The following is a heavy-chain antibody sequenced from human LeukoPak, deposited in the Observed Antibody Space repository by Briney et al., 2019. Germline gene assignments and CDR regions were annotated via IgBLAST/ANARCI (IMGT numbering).Heavy chain of an antibody. V-gene: IGHV4-59*01. CDR2: IYYSGTT. J-gene: IGHJ6*02. D-gene: IGHD1-26*01. Sequence: SETLSLTCTVSGGSISSYYWSWIRRPPGKGLDWIGYIYYSGTTNYNPSLKSQVSISLDRSENQFSLKLSSVTAADTAVYYCASSAMYSGSYYYYYYGMDVWGQGTTVTVS. CDR3: ASSAMYSGSYYYYYYGMDV. CDR1: GGSISSYY.